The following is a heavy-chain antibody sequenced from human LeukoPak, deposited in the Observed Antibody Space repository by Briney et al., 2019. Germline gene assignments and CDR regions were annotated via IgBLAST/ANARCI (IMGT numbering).Heavy chain of an antibody. J-gene: IGHJ5*02. V-gene: IGHV1-46*01. CDR1: GYTFTSYY. Sequence: ASVKVSCTASGYTFTSYYMHWVRQAPGQGLEWMGIINPSGGSTSYAQKFQGRVTMTRDTSTSTVYMELSSLRSEDMAVYYCASLFSSGPLGGPWGQGTLVTVSS. D-gene: IGHD3-22*01. CDR2: INPSGGST. CDR3: ASLFSSGPLGGP.